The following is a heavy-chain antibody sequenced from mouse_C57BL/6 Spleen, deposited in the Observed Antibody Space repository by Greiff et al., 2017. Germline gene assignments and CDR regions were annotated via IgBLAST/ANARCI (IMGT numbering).Heavy chain of an antibody. V-gene: IGHV2-9-1*01. D-gene: IGHD2-1*01. CDR3: ARTGNYDYYAMDY. CDR1: GFSLTSYA. CDR2: IWTGGGT. J-gene: IGHJ4*01. Sequence: QVQLKESGPGLVAPSQSLSITCTVSGFSLTSYAIRWVRQPPGQGLEWLGVIWTGGGTNYNSDLKSRLSISKDNSKSQVILKMNSLQADDAARYCCARTGNYDYYAMDYWGQGTSVTVSS.